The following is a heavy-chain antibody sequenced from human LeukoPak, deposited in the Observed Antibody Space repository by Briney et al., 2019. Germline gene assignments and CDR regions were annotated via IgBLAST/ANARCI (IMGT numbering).Heavy chain of an antibody. V-gene: IGHV4-59*08. D-gene: IGHD2-15*01. CDR2: IYYSGST. CDR1: GGSLSSYY. CDR3: ARQGSDCSGGSCYYYYFDY. Sequence: SETLSLTCTVSGGSLSSYYWSWIRQPPGKGLEWIGHIYYSGSTNYNPSLKSRVTMSVDTPKNQFSLKLSSVTTADTAVYHCARQGSDCSGGSCYYYYFDYWGQGTLVTVSS. J-gene: IGHJ4*02.